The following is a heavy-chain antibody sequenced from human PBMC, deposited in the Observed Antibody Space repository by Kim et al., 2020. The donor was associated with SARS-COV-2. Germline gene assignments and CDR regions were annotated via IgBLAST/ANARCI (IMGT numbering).Heavy chain of an antibody. D-gene: IGHD3-10*01. V-gene: IGHV1-69*04. J-gene: IGHJ4*02. CDR3: ASQSYFGSGTYYRADY. CDR2: ITPLLGIA. CDR1: GGTFSTYA. Sequence: SVKVSCRASGGTFSTYAISWVRQAPGQGLEWMGRITPLLGIANYAQKFQGRVTITADKSTSTAYMELSSLRSEDTAVYYCASQSYFGSGTYYRADYWGQGTLVTVSS.